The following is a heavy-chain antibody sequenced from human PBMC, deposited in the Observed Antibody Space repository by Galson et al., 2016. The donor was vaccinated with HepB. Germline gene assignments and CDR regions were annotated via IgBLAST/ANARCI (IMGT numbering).Heavy chain of an antibody. D-gene: IGHD3-10*01. CDR1: GFTFSSYI. V-gene: IGHV3-30-3*01. CDR2: TSYDGSNK. Sequence: SLRLSCAASGFTFSSYIMHWVRQAPGKGLEWVAVTSYDGSNKYYGDSVKGRFTISRDNSNNTLYLQLNSLRAEDTAVYYCARGGKGELFGMDVWGQGTTVTVSS. J-gene: IGHJ6*02. CDR3: ARGGKGELFGMDV.